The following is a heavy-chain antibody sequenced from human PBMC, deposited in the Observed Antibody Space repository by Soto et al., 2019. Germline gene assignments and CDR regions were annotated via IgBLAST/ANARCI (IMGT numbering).Heavy chain of an antibody. CDR3: ARDTPPTDY. CDR1: GYTFTSYH. V-gene: IGHV1-18*01. CDR2: ISAYNTNT. Sequence: QVQLVQSGAEVEKPGASAKVSCKTSGYTFTSYHISWVRQAPGQGLEWMGWISAYNTNTNYAQKFQGRVTMTTDTLTSTAYMELRSLRSDDTAVYYCARDTPPTDYWGQGTLVTVSS. J-gene: IGHJ4*02.